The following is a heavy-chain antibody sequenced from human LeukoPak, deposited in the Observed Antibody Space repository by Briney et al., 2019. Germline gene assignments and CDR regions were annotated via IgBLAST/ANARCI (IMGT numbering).Heavy chain of an antibody. CDR2: INPNSGGT. J-gene: IGHJ4*02. CDR1: GYTFTDYY. V-gene: IGHV1-2*02. Sequence: ASVKVSCKASGYTFTDYYIHWVRQAPGQGLEWMGWINPNSGGTNFAQKFQGRVTMTRDTSISTAYMELSRLRSDDTAVYYCAISRGYSYGFEGVFDYWGQGTLVTVSS. CDR3: AISRGYSYGFEGVFDY. D-gene: IGHD5-18*01.